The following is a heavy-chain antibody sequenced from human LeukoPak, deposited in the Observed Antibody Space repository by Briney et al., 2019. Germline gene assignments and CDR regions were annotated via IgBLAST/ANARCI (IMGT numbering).Heavy chain of an antibody. V-gene: IGHV3-48*01. CDR1: GFTFSSYS. CDR3: ARETGDGEEDF. J-gene: IGHJ4*01. D-gene: IGHD7-27*01. Sequence: GGSLRLSCAASGFTFSSYSMNWVRQAPGRGLEWVSYISSSRSTIYYADSVKGRFTVSRDNAKNSLYLQMNSLRAEDTAVYYCARETGDGEEDFWGQGTLVTVSS. CDR2: ISSSRSTI.